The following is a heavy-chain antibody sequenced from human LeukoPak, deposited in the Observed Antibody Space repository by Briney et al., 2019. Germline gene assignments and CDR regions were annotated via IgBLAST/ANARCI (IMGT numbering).Heavy chain of an antibody. D-gene: IGHD3-22*01. CDR1: GFTFSGYW. J-gene: IGHJ4*02. V-gene: IGHV3-74*01. CDR3: ARSANYFDTSGQDY. CDR2: TNRDDSDT. Sequence: QTGGSLRLSCAASGFTFSGYWMHWVRQAPGKGLGWVSRTNRDDSDTSYADSVKGRFTISRDKAKSTLYLQMNSLRVEDTAVYYCARSANYFDTSGQDYWGQGTLVTVSS.